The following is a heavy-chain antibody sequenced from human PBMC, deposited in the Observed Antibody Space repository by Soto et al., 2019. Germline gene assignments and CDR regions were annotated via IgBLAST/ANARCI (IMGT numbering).Heavy chain of an antibody. D-gene: IGHD6-13*01. Sequence: ASVKVSCKASGYIFTRYAIHWVRQAPGQRLEWMGWINVGDGYTKYSQKFQGRVTITRDTSASTAYMELSSLRSEDTAVYYCAREHYSDEENWFDPWGQGTLVTSPQ. CDR1: GYIFTRYA. V-gene: IGHV1-3*01. J-gene: IGHJ5*02. CDR2: INVGDGYT. CDR3: AREHYSDEENWFDP.